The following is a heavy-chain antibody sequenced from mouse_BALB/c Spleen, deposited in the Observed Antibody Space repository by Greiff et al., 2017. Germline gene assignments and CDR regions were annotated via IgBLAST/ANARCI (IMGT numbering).Heavy chain of an antibody. Sequence: LQQPGSELVRPGASVKLSCKASGYTFTSYWMHWVKQRPGQGLEWIGNIYPGSGSTNYDEKFKSKATLTVDTSSSTAYMQLSSLTSEDSAVYYCTRKNYRYGVYYAMDYWGQGTSVTVSS. V-gene: IGHV1S22*01. D-gene: IGHD2-14*01. CDR2: IYPGSGST. CDR1: GYTFTSYW. CDR3: TRKNYRYGVYYAMDY. J-gene: IGHJ4*01.